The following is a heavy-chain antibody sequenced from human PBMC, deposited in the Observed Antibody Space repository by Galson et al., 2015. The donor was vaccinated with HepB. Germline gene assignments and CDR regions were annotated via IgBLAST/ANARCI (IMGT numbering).Heavy chain of an antibody. CDR2: IGRSSDYI. CDR1: GFTFSSYT. D-gene: IGHD6-13*01. J-gene: IGHJ4*02. CDR3: TRDSSWYEIHDY. V-gene: IGHV3-21*01. Sequence: SLRLSCAASGFTFSSYTINWVRQAPGKGLEWVSSIGRSSDYIYYADSVKGRFTISRDNAKNSLYLQMNSLRAEDSAVYYCTRDSSWYEIHDYWGLGTLVTVSS.